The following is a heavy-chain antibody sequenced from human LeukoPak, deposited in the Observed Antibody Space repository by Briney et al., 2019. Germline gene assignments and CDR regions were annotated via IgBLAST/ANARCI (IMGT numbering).Heavy chain of an antibody. Sequence: ASVKVSCKSSGGTFSSYAISWVRQAPGQGLEWMGWISAYNGNTNYAQKLQGRVTMTTDTSTSTAYMELRSLRSDDTAVYYCARGLEYSSPPFQHWGQGTLVTVSS. V-gene: IGHV1-18*01. D-gene: IGHD6-6*01. CDR1: GGTFSSYA. CDR2: ISAYNGNT. J-gene: IGHJ1*01. CDR3: ARGLEYSSPPFQH.